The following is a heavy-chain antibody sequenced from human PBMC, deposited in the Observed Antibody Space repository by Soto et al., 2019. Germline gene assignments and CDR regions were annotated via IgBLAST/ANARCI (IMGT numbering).Heavy chain of an antibody. V-gene: IGHV4-59*08. Sequence: SETLSLTCTVSGGSISSYYWSWIRQPPGKGLEWIGYIYYSGSTNYNPSLKSRVTISVDTSKNQFSLKLSSVTAADTAVYYCARGEDAYCGGDCYLRYWGQGTLVTVSS. CDR2: IYYSGST. D-gene: IGHD2-21*02. CDR1: GGSISSYY. J-gene: IGHJ4*02. CDR3: ARGEDAYCGGDCYLRY.